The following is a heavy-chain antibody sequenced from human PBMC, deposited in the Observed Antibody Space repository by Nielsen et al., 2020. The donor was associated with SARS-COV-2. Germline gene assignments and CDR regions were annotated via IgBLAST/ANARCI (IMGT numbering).Heavy chain of an antibody. V-gene: IGHV1-46*01. CDR2: INTSDGST. Sequence: SVKVSCKASGYTFTGYYMHWVRQAPGQGLEWMGIINTSDGSTTYAQKFQGRVTMTRDTSTSTAYMELRSLRSDDTAVYYCARDRGSGSYYPSDYWGQGTLVTVSS. J-gene: IGHJ4*02. D-gene: IGHD3-10*01. CDR1: GYTFTGYY. CDR3: ARDRGSGSYYPSDY.